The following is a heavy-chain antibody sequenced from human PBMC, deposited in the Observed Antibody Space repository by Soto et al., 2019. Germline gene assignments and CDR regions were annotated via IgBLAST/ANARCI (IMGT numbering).Heavy chain of an antibody. Sequence: VSLSLSCVSSGLTFVSRAMSWVLQSPGEGLEWVSTITDTGGDAKYADSVRGRFAISRDNSKNTLYLQMSALRAEDSAIYFCVRGRTEYYTGIRIFDFWGPVPLV. CDR3: VRGRTEYYTGIRIFDF. CDR2: ITDTGGDA. J-gene: IGHJ4*01. V-gene: IGHV3-23*01. CDR1: GLTFVSRA. D-gene: IGHD3-3*02.